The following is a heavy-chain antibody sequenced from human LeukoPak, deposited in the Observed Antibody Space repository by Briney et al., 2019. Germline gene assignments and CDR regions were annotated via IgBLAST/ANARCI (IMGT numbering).Heavy chain of an antibody. J-gene: IGHJ4*02. CDR2: IYIGGTT. D-gene: IGHD3-22*01. V-gene: IGHV3-53*05. Sequence: GGSLRLSCAASGFTVSDNYMTWVRQAPGKRLEWVSIIYIGGTTYYADSVKGRFTISRDNSKNTLYLQMNTLRAEDTAVYFCAKDQWLRSGYYYGFDYWGQGTLVTVSS. CDR3: AKDQWLRSGYYYGFDY. CDR1: GFTVSDNY.